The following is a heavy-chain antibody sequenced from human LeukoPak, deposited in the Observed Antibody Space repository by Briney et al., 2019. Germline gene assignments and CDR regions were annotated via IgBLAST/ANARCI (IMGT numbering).Heavy chain of an antibody. CDR2: INSDGSST. Sequence: PGGSLRLSCAASGFTFNSYWMHWVRQAPGKGLVCVSRINSDGSSTTYADSVKGRFTISRDNAKNTLYLQMNSLRAEDTAVYYCARGRWELLGPRDYWGQGTLVAVSS. D-gene: IGHD1-26*01. CDR1: GFTFNSYW. V-gene: IGHV3-74*01. CDR3: ARGRWELLGPRDY. J-gene: IGHJ4*02.